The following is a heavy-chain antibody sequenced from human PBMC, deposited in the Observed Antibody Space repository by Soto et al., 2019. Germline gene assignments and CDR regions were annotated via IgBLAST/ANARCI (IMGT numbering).Heavy chain of an antibody. Sequence: QVQLVESGGGVVQPGRSLRLSCAASGLSFSTYAMHWVRQAPGKGLEWVAVISYDGSNKYYADSVKGRFTISRDNSKNTQYLQMNSLRAEDTAVYYCARDRTFDYWGQGTLVTVFS. V-gene: IGHV3-30-3*01. CDR2: ISYDGSNK. J-gene: IGHJ4*02. CDR1: GLSFSTYA. CDR3: ARDRTFDY.